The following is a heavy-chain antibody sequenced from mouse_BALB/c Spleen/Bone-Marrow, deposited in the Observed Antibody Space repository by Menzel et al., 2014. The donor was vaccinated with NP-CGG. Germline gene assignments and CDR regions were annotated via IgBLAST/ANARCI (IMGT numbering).Heavy chain of an antibody. CDR1: GYTFSSYW. J-gene: IGHJ4*01. D-gene: IGHD2-10*01. CDR2: ILPGSGSI. V-gene: IGHV1-9*01. CDR3: ARAYYVNYDAMDY. Sequence: VQRVESGAELMKPGASMKISCKATGYTFSSYWIEWVKQRPGHGLEWVGEILPGSGSINYNERFKGKATFTADTSSNQAYMQLRSLTSENSAVYYCARAYYVNYDAMDYWGQGTSVTVSS.